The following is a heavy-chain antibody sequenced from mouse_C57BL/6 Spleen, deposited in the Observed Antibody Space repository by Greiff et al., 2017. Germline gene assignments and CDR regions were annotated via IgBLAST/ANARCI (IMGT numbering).Heavy chain of an antibody. V-gene: IGHV3-6*01. CDR3: ATGPYYFDY. Sequence: ESGPGLVKPSQSLSLTCSVTGYSITSGYYWNWIRQFPGNKLEWMGYISYDGSNNYNPSLKNRISITRDTSKSQFFLKLNSVTTEDTATYYCATGPYYFDYWGQGTTLTVSS. CDR1: GYSITSGYY. J-gene: IGHJ2*01. CDR2: ISYDGSN.